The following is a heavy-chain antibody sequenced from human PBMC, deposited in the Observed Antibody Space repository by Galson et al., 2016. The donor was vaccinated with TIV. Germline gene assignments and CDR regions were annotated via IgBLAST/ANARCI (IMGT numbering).Heavy chain of an antibody. CDR2: IHPADSDT. Sequence: QSEAEVKKPGEPLKISCEGSGYSFSSYWIGWVRHKPGEGLEWIGIIHPADSDTRYSPSFRGQVTMSADKAINGAYLQWRTLKASDSAMYYCARRKEMTTNRLDAFDLWGQGTMVIVSS. D-gene: IGHD5-24*01. CDR3: ARRKEMTTNRLDAFDL. CDR1: GYSFSSYW. V-gene: IGHV5-51*01. J-gene: IGHJ3*01.